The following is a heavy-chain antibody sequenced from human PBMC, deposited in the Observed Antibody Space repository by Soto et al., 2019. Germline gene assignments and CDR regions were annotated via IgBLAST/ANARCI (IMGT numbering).Heavy chain of an antibody. CDR2: IYYSGST. J-gene: IGHJ5*02. D-gene: IGHD4-17*01. V-gene: IGHV4-39*01. CDR1: GGSISSSSYY. Sequence: PSETLSLTCTVSGGSISSSSYYWGWIRQPPGKGLEWIGSIYYSGSTYYNPSLKSRVTISVDTSKNQFSLKLSSVTAADTAVYYCASPHDYGDPNWFDPWGQGTLVTVSS. CDR3: ASPHDYGDPNWFDP.